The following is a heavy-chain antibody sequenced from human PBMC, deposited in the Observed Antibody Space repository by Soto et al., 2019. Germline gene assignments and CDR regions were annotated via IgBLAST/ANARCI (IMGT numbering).Heavy chain of an antibody. Sequence: SETLSLTCTVSGGSISSYYWSWIRQPPGKGLEWIGYIYYSGSTNYNPSLKSRVTISVDTSKNQFSLKLSSVTAADTAVYYCAGGLFYGDYYFDYWGQGTLVTVSS. J-gene: IGHJ4*02. CDR2: IYYSGST. V-gene: IGHV4-59*01. D-gene: IGHD4-17*01. CDR3: AGGLFYGDYYFDY. CDR1: GGSISSYY.